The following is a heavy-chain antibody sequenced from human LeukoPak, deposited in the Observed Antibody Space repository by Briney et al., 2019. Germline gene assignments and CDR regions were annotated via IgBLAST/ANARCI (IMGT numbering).Heavy chain of an antibody. J-gene: IGHJ3*02. Sequence: GASVKVSCKASGYTFTSYDINWVRQATGQGLEWMGWMNPNSGNTGYAQKFQGRVTITRNTSISTAYMELSSLRSEDTAVYYCARGFSNSGAFDIWGQGTMVTVSS. D-gene: IGHD4-11*01. CDR1: GYTFTSYD. V-gene: IGHV1-8*03. CDR3: ARGFSNSGAFDI. CDR2: MNPNSGNT.